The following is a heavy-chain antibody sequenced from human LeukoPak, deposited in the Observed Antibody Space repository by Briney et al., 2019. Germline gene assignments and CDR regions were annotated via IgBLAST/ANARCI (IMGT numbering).Heavy chain of an antibody. Sequence: GRPLRLSCAASGFTFTIYAMHWVRQAPGKGLEWVAVISSDGSNKHYADSVRGRFTISRDNSKNTLYLQMNSLRAEDTAVYYCARPRARYFDGMDVWGQGTTVTVSS. D-gene: IGHD3-9*01. J-gene: IGHJ6*02. CDR3: ARPRARYFDGMDV. V-gene: IGHV3-30-3*01. CDR1: GFTFTIYA. CDR2: ISSDGSNK.